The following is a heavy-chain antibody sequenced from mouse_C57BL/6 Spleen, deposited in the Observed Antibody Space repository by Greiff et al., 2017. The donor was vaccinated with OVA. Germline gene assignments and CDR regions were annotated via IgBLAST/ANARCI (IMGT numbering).Heavy chain of an antibody. V-gene: IGHV10-3*01. D-gene: IGHD1-2*01. CDR3: VRDWYGSYFDY. J-gene: IGHJ2*01. CDR2: IRSKSSNSAT. CDR1: GFTFTTYA. Sequence: QGVESGGGLVQPKGSLKLSCAASGFTFTTYAMHWVRQAPGKGLEWVARIRSKSSNSATYYADSVKDRFTISRDDSQSMLYLQMNNLKTEDTAMYYCVRDWYGSYFDYWGQGTTLTVSS.